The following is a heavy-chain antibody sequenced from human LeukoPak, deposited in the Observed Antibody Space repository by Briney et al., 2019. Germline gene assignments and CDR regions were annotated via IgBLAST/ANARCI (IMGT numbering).Heavy chain of an antibody. D-gene: IGHD4-17*01. CDR2: INPNSGGT. CDR3: ARKGEIYGDYDY. Sequence: ASVKVSCKASGYTFTGYYMHWVRQAPGQGLEWMGWINPNSGGTHYAQKFQGRVTVTRDTSISTTYMDLSRLTSDDTAIYYCARKGEIYGDYDYWGQGTLVTVSS. J-gene: IGHJ4*02. CDR1: GYTFTGYY. V-gene: IGHV1-2*02.